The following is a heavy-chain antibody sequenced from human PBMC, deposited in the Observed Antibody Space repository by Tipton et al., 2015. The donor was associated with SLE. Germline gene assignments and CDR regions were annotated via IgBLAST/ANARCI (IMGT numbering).Heavy chain of an antibody. V-gene: IGHV4-34*01. CDR1: GGSFSGYY. J-gene: IGHJ4*02. CDR3: AGGSGYCSGGSCLDY. CDR2: INHSGST. Sequence: TLSLTCAVYGGSFSGYYWSWIRQPPGKGLEWIGEINHSGSTHYIPSLKSRVTISVDTSKNQFSLRLNSVTAADTAVYYCAGGSGYCSGGSCLDYWGQGTLVSVVS. D-gene: IGHD2-15*01.